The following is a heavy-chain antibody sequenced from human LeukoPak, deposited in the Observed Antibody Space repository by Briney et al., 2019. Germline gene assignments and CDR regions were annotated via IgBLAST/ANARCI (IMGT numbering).Heavy chain of an antibody. J-gene: IGHJ6*02. Sequence: SVTVSCTASGGTFSSYAISWVRQAPGQGLEWMGGIIPIFGTANYAQEFQGRVTITADESTSTAYMELSSLRSEDTAVYYCARGPAVVARNYYGMDVWGQGTTVTVSS. CDR2: IIPIFGTA. CDR3: ARGPAVVARNYYGMDV. V-gene: IGHV1-69*13. CDR1: GGTFSSYA. D-gene: IGHD3-22*01.